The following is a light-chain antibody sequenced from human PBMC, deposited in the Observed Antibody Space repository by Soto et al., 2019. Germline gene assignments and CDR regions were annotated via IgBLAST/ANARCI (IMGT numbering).Light chain of an antibody. CDR1: QTVGRF. CDR2: DAS. Sequence: DIVLTQSPATLSLSPGDRVTLSCRASQTVGRFLSWYQHSPGQGPRLLVNDASNMATGVPARFSGSGSETDFTLTISSLEPEDFAVYYCQQRLHWPITFGQGTRLEIK. V-gene: IGKV3-11*01. J-gene: IGKJ5*01. CDR3: QQRLHWPIT.